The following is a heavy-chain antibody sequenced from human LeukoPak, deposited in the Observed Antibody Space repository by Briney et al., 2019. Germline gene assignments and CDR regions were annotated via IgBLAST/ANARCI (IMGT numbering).Heavy chain of an antibody. V-gene: IGHV1-18*01. J-gene: IGHJ1*01. CDR1: GYSFTIYG. CDR3: ARDRARSAMAREFQH. CDR2: ISAYNGHT. D-gene: IGHD2-2*01. Sequence: ASVTVSFTASGYSFTIYGFSWVRQAPGQGLEWMGWISAYNGHTEYAQKFQGRVTMTTDTSTSTAYMELRSLRSDDTAVYFCARDRARSAMAREFQHWGQGTQVTVSS.